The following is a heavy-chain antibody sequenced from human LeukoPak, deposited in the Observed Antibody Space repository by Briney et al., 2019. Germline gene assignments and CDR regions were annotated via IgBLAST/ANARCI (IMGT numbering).Heavy chain of an antibody. CDR2: IYYSGST. D-gene: IGHD3-3*01. CDR3: ARSVGPTIFGVVYPNYHYYYYMDV. V-gene: IGHV4-59*11. J-gene: IGHJ6*03. CDR1: GGSISSHY. Sequence: SETLSLTCTVSGGSISSHYWSWIRQPPGKGLEWIGYIYYSGSTNYNPSLKSRVTISVDTSKNQFSLKLSSVTAADTAVYYCARSVGPTIFGVVYPNYHYYYYMDVWAKGPRSPSP.